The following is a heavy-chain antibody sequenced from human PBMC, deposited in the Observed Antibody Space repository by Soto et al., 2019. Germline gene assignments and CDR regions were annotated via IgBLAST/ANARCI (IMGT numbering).Heavy chain of an antibody. CDR1: GYTFTSYA. Sequence: GSVKVSFKASGYTFTSYAMHLVREAPGQRLEWMGWINAGNGNTKYSQKFHGRVTITRDTSASTAYMELSSLRSEDTAVYYCATEIEAADAFGYWGQGTMVTVSS. CDR3: ATEIEAADAFGY. CDR2: INAGNGNT. J-gene: IGHJ4*02. V-gene: IGHV1-3*01. D-gene: IGHD6-13*01.